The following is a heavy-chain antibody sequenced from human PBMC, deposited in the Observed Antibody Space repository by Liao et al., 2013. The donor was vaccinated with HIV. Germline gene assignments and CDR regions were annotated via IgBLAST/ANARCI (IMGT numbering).Heavy chain of an antibody. V-gene: IGHV4-61*02. Sequence: QVQLQESGPGLVKPSQTLSLTCTVSGGSISSGNYYWSWIRQSAGKGLEWIGRIYTSGHTNYNPSLKSRVTISVDTSKNEVSLKLNSVTAADTAVYYCARDAYCGSDCYAFDFWGQGTMVTVSS. J-gene: IGHJ3*01. CDR1: GGSISSGNYY. CDR3: ARDAYCGSDCYAFDF. D-gene: IGHD2-21*01. CDR2: IYTSGHT.